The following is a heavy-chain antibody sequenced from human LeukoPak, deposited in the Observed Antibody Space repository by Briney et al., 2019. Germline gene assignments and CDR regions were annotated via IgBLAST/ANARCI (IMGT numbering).Heavy chain of an antibody. D-gene: IGHD3-10*01. V-gene: IGHV1-69*05. CDR2: IIPIFGTA. J-gene: IGHJ3*02. Sequence: KVSCKASGGTFSSYAISWVRQAPGQGLEWMGRIIPIFGTANYAQKFQGRVTITTDESTSTAYMELSSLRSEDTAVYYCARDWVGGWFGESLYDAFDIWGQGTLVTVSS. CDR3: ARDWVGGWFGESLYDAFDI. CDR1: GGTFSSYA.